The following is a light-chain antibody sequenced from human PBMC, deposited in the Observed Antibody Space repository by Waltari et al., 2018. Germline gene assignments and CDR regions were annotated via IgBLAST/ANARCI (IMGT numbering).Light chain of an antibody. CDR3: SSYISSSTLEV. Sequence: QSALTQPASVSGSPGQSITISCTGTSSDVGGYNYVSWYQQHPGKAPNLMIFDVSNRPSGVSNRFAGSKSGNTASLTISGRQAEDEADYYCSSYISSSTLEVFGGGTRLTVL. V-gene: IGLV2-14*03. J-gene: IGLJ3*02. CDR1: SSDVGGYNY. CDR2: DVS.